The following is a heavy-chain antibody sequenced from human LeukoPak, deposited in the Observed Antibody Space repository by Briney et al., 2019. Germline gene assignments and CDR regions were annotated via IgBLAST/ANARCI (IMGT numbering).Heavy chain of an antibody. CDR2: INPNNGDT. CDR3: ARDIQKGDIVPTTRFAS. J-gene: IGHJ4*02. D-gene: IGHD5-12*01. V-gene: IGHV1-2*02. Sequence: ASVKVSCKAFVYTFTDYYIHWVRQAPGQGLEWMGWINPNNGDTKYAQKFPGRVTMTRDSSINTAYMELRRLKSDDTAIYFCARDIQKGDIVPTTRFASWGQGTLVTVSS. CDR1: VYTFTDYY.